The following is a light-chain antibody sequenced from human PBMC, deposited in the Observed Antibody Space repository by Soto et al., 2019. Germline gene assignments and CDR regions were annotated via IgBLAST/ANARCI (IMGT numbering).Light chain of an antibody. J-gene: IGKJ2*02. Sequence: EIVLTQSPATLSVSPGERVTLSCRASQGVSRDLAWYQQKPGQAPRLLIYRSSLRATGIPARFSGSGSGTEFTLTISSLQSEDFAVYYCQQYNNWPPCTFGQGTKLEIK. CDR2: RSS. CDR1: QGVSRD. V-gene: IGKV3-15*01. CDR3: QQYNNWPPCT.